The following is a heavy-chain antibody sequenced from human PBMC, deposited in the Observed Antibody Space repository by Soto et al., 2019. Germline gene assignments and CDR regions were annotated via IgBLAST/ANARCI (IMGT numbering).Heavy chain of an antibody. J-gene: IGHJ3*01. CDR3: AREEEVLLLFGEPRRNFDAFDV. Sequence: ASVKVSCKASGYTFTSYGISWVRQAPGQGLEWMGWISAYNGNTNYAQKLQGRVTMTTDTSTSTAYMELRSLRSDDTAVYYCAREEEVLLLFGEPRRNFDAFDVWGQGTMVTVSS. CDR1: GYTFTSYG. V-gene: IGHV1-18*01. D-gene: IGHD3-10*01. CDR2: ISAYNGNT.